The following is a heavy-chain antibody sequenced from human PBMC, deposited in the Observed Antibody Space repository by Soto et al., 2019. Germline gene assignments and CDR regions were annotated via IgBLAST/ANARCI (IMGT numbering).Heavy chain of an antibody. V-gene: IGHV1-18*01. D-gene: IGHD2-2*01. CDR3: ARVGVYDIVVVPAAIGNYYYYGMDV. CDR2: ISAYNGNT. Sequence: QVQLVQSGAEVKKPGASVKVSCKASGYTFTSYGISWVRQAPGQGLEWMGWISAYNGNTNYAQKLQGRVTMTTDTSTSTAYMELRSLRSDDTAVYYCARVGVYDIVVVPAAIGNYYYYGMDVWGQGTTVTVSS. CDR1: GYTFTSYG. J-gene: IGHJ6*02.